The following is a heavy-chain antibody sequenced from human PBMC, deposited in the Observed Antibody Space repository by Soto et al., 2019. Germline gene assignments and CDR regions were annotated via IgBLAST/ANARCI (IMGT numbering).Heavy chain of an antibody. CDR3: AKKGLGSLATYCTTGDCHDAFDV. J-gene: IGHJ3*01. D-gene: IGHD2-8*01. CDR2: ISGGGDGT. CDR1: GFTFYNYA. V-gene: IGHV3-23*01. Sequence: EVQLLESGGGLVRPGVSLRLSCAASGFTFYNYAMNWVRQAPGKGLEWVSTISGGGDGTYYADSVKGRFTISRDNSRNTVYLQMNSLRAEETAVYYCAKKGLGSLATYCTTGDCHDAFDVWGEGTLVTVSS.